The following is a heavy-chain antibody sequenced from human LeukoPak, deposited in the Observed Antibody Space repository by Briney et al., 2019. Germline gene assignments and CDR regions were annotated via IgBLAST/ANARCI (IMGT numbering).Heavy chain of an antibody. J-gene: IGHJ4*02. V-gene: IGHV4-31*03. CDR1: GGSISSGGYY. D-gene: IGHD3-10*01. Sequence: SETLSLTCTVSGGSISSGGYYWSWIRQYPGKGLEWIGYIYYSGSTYYNPSLKSRVTISVDTSKNQFSLKLSSVTAADTAVYYCARTADGSGSYSDYWGQGTLVTVSS. CDR3: ARTADGSGSYSDY. CDR2: IYYSGST.